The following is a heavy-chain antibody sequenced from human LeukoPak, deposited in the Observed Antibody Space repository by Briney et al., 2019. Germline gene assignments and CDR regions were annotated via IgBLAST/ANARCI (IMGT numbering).Heavy chain of an antibody. Sequence: SETLSLTCTVSGGSISSSSYYWGWIRQPPGKGLEWIGSIYYSGSTYYNPSLKSRVTISVDTSKNQFSLKLSSVTAADTAVYYCARLARRYCSGGSCPTSYYYYYMDVWGKGTTVTISS. J-gene: IGHJ6*03. CDR1: GGSISSSSYY. CDR3: ARLARRYCSGGSCPTSYYYYYMDV. CDR2: IYYSGST. D-gene: IGHD2-15*01. V-gene: IGHV4-39*01.